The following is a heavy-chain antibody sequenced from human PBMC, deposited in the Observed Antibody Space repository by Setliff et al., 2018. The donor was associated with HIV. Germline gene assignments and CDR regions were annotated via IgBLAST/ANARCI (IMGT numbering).Heavy chain of an antibody. J-gene: IGHJ4*02. CDR3: ARLRINDF. CDR1: GFTLSDYY. V-gene: IGHV3-7*01. CDR2: INQDGTAT. Sequence: PGGSLRLSCAVSGFTLSDYYMDWVRQAPGKGLEWVANINQDGTATFYVDSVQGRFTISRDNAQNSLYLQLNSLRAEDTGVYHCARLRINDFWGQGTPVTVSS.